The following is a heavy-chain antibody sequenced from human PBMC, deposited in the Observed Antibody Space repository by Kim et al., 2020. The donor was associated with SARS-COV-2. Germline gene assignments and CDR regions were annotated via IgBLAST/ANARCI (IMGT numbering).Heavy chain of an antibody. J-gene: IGHJ4*02. V-gene: IGHV4-31*03. Sequence: SETLSLTCTVSGGSISSGGYYWSWIRQHPGKGLEWIGYIYYSGSTYYNPSLKSRVTISVDTSKNQFSLKLSSVTAADTAVYYCARWGPRLYYFDYWGQGTLVTVSS. D-gene: IGHD3-16*01. CDR2: IYYSGST. CDR3: ARWGPRLYYFDY. CDR1: GGSISSGGYY.